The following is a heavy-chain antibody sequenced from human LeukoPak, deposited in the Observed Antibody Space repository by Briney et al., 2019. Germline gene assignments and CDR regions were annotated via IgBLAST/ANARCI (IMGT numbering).Heavy chain of an antibody. CDR3: ARESSWELNWFNP. D-gene: IGHD1-26*01. CDR1: GFTFSSYW. J-gene: IGHJ5*02. V-gene: IGHV3-7*01. CDR2: IKQDGSEK. Sequence: GGSLRLSCAASGFTFSSYWMSWVRQAPGKGLEWVANIKQDGSEKYYVDSVKGRFTISRDNAKNSLYLQMNSLRAEDTAVYYCARESSWELNWFNPWGQGTLVTVSS.